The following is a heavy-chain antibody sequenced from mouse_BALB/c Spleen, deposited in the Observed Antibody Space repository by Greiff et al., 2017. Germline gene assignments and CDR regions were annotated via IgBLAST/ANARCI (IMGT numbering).Heavy chain of an antibody. V-gene: IGHV2-9*02. D-gene: IGHD2-4*01. CDR2: IWAGGST. J-gene: IGHJ4*01. CDR3: AREGDYDPSYYAMDY. Sequence: QVQLKESGPGLVAPSQSLSITCTVSGFSLTSYGVHWVRQPPGKGLEWLGVIWAGGSTNYNSALMSRLSISKDNSKSQVFLKMNSLQTDDTAMYYCAREGDYDPSYYAMDYWGQGTSVTVSS. CDR1: GFSLTSYG.